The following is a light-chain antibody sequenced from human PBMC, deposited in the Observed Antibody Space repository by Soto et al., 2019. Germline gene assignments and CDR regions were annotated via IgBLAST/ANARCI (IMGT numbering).Light chain of an antibody. CDR2: GAS. J-gene: IGKJ1*01. Sequence: EIVLTQSPGTLSLSPGERATLSCRASQSVSSSFLAWYQQKPGQAPRLLIYGASSRATGIPDRFSGSGSGTDFTLTISRLEPEDFAVFYCQQHDSSPWTFGQGTKVEIK. V-gene: IGKV3-20*01. CDR3: QQHDSSPWT. CDR1: QSVSSSF.